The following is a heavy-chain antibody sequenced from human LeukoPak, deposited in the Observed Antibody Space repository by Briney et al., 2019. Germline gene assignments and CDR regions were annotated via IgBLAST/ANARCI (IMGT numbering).Heavy chain of an antibody. V-gene: IGHV3-30*01. Sequence: AGGSLRLSCAASGFTFSSYAMHWVRQAPGKGLEGVAVISYDGSNKYYADSVKGRFTISRDNSKNTLYLQMNSLRAEDTAVYYCARGGNYDSSGYYEYFQHWGQGTLVTVSS. D-gene: IGHD3-22*01. CDR2: ISYDGSNK. J-gene: IGHJ1*01. CDR3: ARGGNYDSSGYYEYFQH. CDR1: GFTFSSYA.